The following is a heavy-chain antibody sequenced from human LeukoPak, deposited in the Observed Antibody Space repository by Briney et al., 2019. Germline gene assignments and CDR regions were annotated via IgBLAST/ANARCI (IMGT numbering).Heavy chain of an antibody. Sequence: GGSLRLSCAASGFTFSSYSMNWVRQAPGKGLEWVSSISSSSSYIYYADSVKGRFTISRDNAKNSLYLQMNSLRAEDTAVYYCASDERNIAAPLDYWGQGTLVTVSS. V-gene: IGHV3-21*01. CDR2: ISSSSSYI. J-gene: IGHJ4*02. D-gene: IGHD6-13*01. CDR1: GFTFSSYS. CDR3: ASDERNIAAPLDY.